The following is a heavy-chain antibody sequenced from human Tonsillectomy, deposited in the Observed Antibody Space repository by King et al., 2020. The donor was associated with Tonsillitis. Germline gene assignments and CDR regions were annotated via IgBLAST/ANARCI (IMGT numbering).Heavy chain of an antibody. D-gene: IGHD6-19*01. Sequence: VQLVESGGGLVQPGGSLRLSCAASGFTFSSYAMSWVRQAPGKGLEWVSAISGSGGSTYYADSVKGRFTISRDNSKNTLYLQMNSLRAEDTAVYYCAKASRVIAVAGLVDRGDAFDIWGQGTMVTVSS. CDR1: GFTFSSYA. V-gene: IGHV3-23*04. CDR3: AKASRVIAVAGLVDRGDAFDI. CDR2: ISGSGGST. J-gene: IGHJ3*02.